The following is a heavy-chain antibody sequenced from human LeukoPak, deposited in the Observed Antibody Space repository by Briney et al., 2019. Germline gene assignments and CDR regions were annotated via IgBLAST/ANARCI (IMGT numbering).Heavy chain of an antibody. D-gene: IGHD2-2*01. J-gene: IGHJ3*02. Sequence: GGSLRLSCAASGFTFSSYSMNWVRQAPGKGLEWVSSISSSSSYIYYADSVKGRFTISRDNAKNSLYLQMNSLRAEDTAVYYCARGAMTERTFDIWGQGTKVTVSS. CDR1: GFTFSSYS. V-gene: IGHV3-21*01. CDR2: ISSSSSYI. CDR3: ARGAMTERTFDI.